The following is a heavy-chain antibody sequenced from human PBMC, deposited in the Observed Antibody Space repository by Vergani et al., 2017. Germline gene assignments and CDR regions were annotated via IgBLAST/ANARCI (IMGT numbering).Heavy chain of an antibody. CDR3: ARDMKGSSGSRPGGTNSRRNYYYYYGMDV. Sequence: EVQLVESGGGLVKPGGSLRLSCAASGFTFSSYSMNWVRQAPGXGLEWVSSISSSSSYIYYADSVKGRFTISRDNAKNSLYLQMNSLRAEDTAVYYCARDMKGSSGSRPGGTNSRRNYYYYYGMDVWGQGTTVTVSS. J-gene: IGHJ6*02. CDR2: ISSSSSYI. CDR1: GFTFSSYS. V-gene: IGHV3-21*01. D-gene: IGHD3-10*01.